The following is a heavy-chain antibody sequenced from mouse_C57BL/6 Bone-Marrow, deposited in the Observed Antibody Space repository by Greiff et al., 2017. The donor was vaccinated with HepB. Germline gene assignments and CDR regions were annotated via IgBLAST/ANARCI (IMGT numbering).Heavy chain of an antibody. V-gene: IGHV14-1*01. CDR1: GFNIKDYY. J-gene: IGHJ2*01. CDR3: TTIYYYGSSVVPDY. D-gene: IGHD1-1*01. Sequence: EVQLQQSGAELVRPGASVKLSCTASGFNIKDYYMHWVKQRPEQGLEWIGRIDPEDGDTEYAPKFQGKATMTADTSSNTAYLQLSSLTSEDTAIYYCTTIYYYGSSVVPDYWGQGTTLTVSS. CDR2: IDPEDGDT.